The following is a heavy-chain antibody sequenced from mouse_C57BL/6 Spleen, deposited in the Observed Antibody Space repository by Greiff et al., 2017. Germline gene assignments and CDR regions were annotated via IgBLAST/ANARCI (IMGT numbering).Heavy chain of an antibody. J-gene: IGHJ2*01. CDR3: TRGTGTGLDY. D-gene: IGHD4-1*01. V-gene: IGHV5-9-1*02. CDR2: ISSGGDYI. CDR1: GFTFSSYA. Sequence: EVQGVESGEGLVKPGGSLKLSCAASGFTFSSYAMSWVRQTPETRLEWVAYISSGGDYIYYADTVKGRFTISSDNARNTLYLQMSSLKSEDTAMYYCTRGTGTGLDYWGQGTTLTVSS.